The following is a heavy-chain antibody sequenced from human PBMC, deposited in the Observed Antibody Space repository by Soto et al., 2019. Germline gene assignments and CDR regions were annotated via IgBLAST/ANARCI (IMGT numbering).Heavy chain of an antibody. V-gene: IGHV1-69*13. CDR2: IIPIFGTA. D-gene: IGHD6-13*01. CDR1: AGTXTSYA. CDR3: ARGRAAAALRDYYYYGMDV. Sequence: SXKISCKASAGTXTSYAIRWVRQAPGHGLEWIGGIIPIFGTADYAQKFQGRVTITADESTSTAYMELSSLRSEDTAVYYCARGRAAAALRDYYYYGMDVWGQGTTGTVSS. J-gene: IGHJ6*02.